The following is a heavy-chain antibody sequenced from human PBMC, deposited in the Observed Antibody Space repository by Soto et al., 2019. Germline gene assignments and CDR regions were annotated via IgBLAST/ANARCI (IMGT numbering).Heavy chain of an antibody. CDR1: GFTFSGYA. V-gene: IGHV3-23*01. D-gene: IGHD5-18*01. CDR2: ISGSGGST. J-gene: IGHJ4*02. Sequence: GGSLRLSCAAAGFTFSGYAMSWVRQAPGKGLEWVSAISGSGGSTYYADSVKGRFTISRDNSKNTLYLQMNSLRAEDTAVYYCAKGRYNYGEFDYWGQGTLVTVSS. CDR3: AKGRYNYGEFDY.